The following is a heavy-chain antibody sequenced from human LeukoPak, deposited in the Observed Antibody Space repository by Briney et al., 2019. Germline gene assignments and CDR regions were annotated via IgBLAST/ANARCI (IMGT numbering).Heavy chain of an antibody. CDR3: ARATYYYDGSGYYSGYYFDH. CDR1: GGSFSGYY. Sequence: SETLSLTCAVYGGSFSGYYWSWIRQPPGKGLEWIGEINHSGSTNYNPSLKSRVTISVDTSKSQFSLKLSSVTAADTAVYYCARATYYYDGSGYYSGYYFDHWGQGTLVTVSS. D-gene: IGHD3-22*01. J-gene: IGHJ4*02. CDR2: INHSGST. V-gene: IGHV4-34*01.